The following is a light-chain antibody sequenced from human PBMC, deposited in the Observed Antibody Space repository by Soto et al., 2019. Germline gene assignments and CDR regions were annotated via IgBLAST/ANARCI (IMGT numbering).Light chain of an antibody. CDR2: GNS. CDR3: QSYDNSLSGSFWV. J-gene: IGLJ3*02. V-gene: IGLV1-40*01. CDR1: SSIIGAGYD. Sequence: QSVLTQPPSVSGAPGQRVTISCTGSSSIIGAGYDIHWYQQLPGTAPKLLIYGNSNRPSGVPDRFSGSKSGTSASLAITGLQAEDEADYYCQSYDNSLSGSFWVFGGGTKLTVL.